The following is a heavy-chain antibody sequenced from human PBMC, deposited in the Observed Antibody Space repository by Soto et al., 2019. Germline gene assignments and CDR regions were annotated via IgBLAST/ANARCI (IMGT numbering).Heavy chain of an antibody. CDR3: ARTSGHFDS. D-gene: IGHD6-19*01. CDR2: TYYRSKWYN. Sequence: SQTLSLTCAISGDSVSGNSAALNWIRRSPSRGLEWLGRTYYRSKWYNEYAVSVKSRIAINPDTSKNQFSLQLNSVTPEDTAVYYCARTSGHFDSWGQGTLVTVSS. V-gene: IGHV6-1*01. J-gene: IGHJ4*02. CDR1: GDSVSGNSAA.